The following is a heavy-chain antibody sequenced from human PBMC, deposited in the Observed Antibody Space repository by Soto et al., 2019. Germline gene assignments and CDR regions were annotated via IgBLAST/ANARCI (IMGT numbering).Heavy chain of an antibody. V-gene: IGHV3-53*01. D-gene: IGHD5-12*01. CDR2: SYSDGRT. CDR1: GFTVSRNY. J-gene: IGHJ4*02. CDR3: ARARDGYNFLYEPT. Sequence: GSLRLSCVASGFTVSRNYMSWVRQAPGKGLEWVSVSYSDGRTDYADSVKGRFTISRDNSRNTPYLQMNSLTAEDSAVYYCARARDGYNFLYEPTWGQGTLVTVSS.